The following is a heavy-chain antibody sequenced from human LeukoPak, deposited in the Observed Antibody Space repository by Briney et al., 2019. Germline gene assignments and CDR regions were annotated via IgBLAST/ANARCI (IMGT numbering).Heavy chain of an antibody. V-gene: IGHV1-46*01. Sequence: ASVKVSCKASGYTFTSYYMHWVRQAAGQGLEWMGIINPSGGSTSYAQKFQGRVTMTRDTSTSTVYMELSSLRSEDTAVYYCARGPRITIFGVVIIDFDYWGQGTLVTVSS. CDR2: INPSGGST. CDR1: GYTFTSYY. J-gene: IGHJ4*02. CDR3: ARGPRITIFGVVIIDFDY. D-gene: IGHD3-3*01.